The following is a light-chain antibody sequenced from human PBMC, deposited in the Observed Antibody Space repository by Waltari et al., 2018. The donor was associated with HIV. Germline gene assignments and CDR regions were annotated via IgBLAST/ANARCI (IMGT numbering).Light chain of an antibody. CDR2: QDS. J-gene: IGLJ2*01. CDR1: NLGKEY. Sequence: SFELTQPPSVSVSPGQTAIITCPGANLGKEYVCWYQKKPGQSPLQVIYQDSKRPSGISERFSGSNSGNTATLTISGAQALDEADYYCQAWHISAAVFGGGTKLTVL. V-gene: IGLV3-1*01. CDR3: QAWHISAAV.